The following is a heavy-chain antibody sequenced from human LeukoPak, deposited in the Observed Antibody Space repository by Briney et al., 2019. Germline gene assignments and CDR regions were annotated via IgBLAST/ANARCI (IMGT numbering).Heavy chain of an antibody. CDR3: TTDLYGSGSYDY. Sequence: GGSLRLSCAASGFTFSNAWMSWVRQAPGKGLEWVGRIKSKTDGGTTDYAAPVKGRFTISRDDSKNTLYLQMNSLKTEDTAVYYCTTDLYGSGSYDYWGQGTLVTVSS. D-gene: IGHD3-10*01. V-gene: IGHV3-15*01. CDR2: IKSKTDGGTT. J-gene: IGHJ4*02. CDR1: GFTFSNAW.